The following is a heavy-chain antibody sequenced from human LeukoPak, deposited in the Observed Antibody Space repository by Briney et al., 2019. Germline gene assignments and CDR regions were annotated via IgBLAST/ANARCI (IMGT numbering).Heavy chain of an antibody. Sequence: SETLSLTCTVSNGPINTYQWSWIRQPPGKGLEWIGNIHYSGSTNYNPSLESRLTISVDTSKNQFSLKLSSVTAADTAVYYCARSGYSYGADAFDIWGQGTMVTVSS. CDR2: IHYSGST. J-gene: IGHJ3*02. CDR3: ARSGYSYGADAFDI. D-gene: IGHD5-18*01. CDR1: NGPINTYQ. V-gene: IGHV4-59*01.